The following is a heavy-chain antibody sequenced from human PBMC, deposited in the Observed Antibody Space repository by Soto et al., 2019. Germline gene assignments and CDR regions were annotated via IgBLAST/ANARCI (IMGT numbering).Heavy chain of an antibody. CDR3: ARAPYYDFWSGYYWFDP. J-gene: IGHJ5*02. CDR1: GFTVSSNY. V-gene: IGHV3-66*01. CDR2: IYSGGST. D-gene: IGHD3-3*01. Sequence: GGSLRLSCAASGFTVSSNYMSWVRQAPGKGLEWVSVIYSGGSTYYADSVKGRFTISRDNSKNTLYLQMNSLRAEDTAVYYCARAPYYDFWSGYYWFDPWGQGTLVTVSS.